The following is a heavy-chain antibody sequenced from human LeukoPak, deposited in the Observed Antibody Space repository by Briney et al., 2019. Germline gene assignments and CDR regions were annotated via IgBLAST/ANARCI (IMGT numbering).Heavy chain of an antibody. J-gene: IGHJ4*02. Sequence: PGGSLRLSCAASGFTFSSYGMHWVRQAPGKGLEWVAFIRYDGSNKYYADSVKGRFTISRDNSKNTLYLQMNSLRAEDTAVYYCAKDRDSSSWTQYYFDYWGQGTLVTVSP. CDR3: AKDRDSSSWTQYYFDY. V-gene: IGHV3-30*02. CDR1: GFTFSSYG. CDR2: IRYDGSNK. D-gene: IGHD6-13*01.